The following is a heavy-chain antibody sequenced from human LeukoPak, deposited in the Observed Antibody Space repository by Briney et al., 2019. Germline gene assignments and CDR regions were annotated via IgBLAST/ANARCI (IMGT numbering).Heavy chain of an antibody. CDR2: IRNKANSYTT. CDR3: ARVMGKELFHDY. J-gene: IGHJ4*02. Sequence: GGSLRLSCAASGFTFSDHYMDWVRQAPGKGLEWVGRIRNKANSYTTEYAASVKGRFTITRDDSKNSLYLQMNSLKTDDTAVYYCARVMGKELFHDYWGQGTLVTVSS. V-gene: IGHV3-72*01. CDR1: GFTFSDHY. D-gene: IGHD2-21*01.